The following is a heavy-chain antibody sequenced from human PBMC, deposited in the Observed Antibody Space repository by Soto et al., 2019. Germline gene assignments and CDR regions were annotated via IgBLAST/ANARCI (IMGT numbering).Heavy chain of an antibody. CDR3: ARGTAMAGALKYGMNV. D-gene: IGHD5-18*01. V-gene: IGHV1-2*04. CDR1: GYTFTGYY. Sequence: ASVKVSCKASGYTFTGYYMHWVRQAPGQGLEWMGWINPNSGGTNYAQKFQGWVTMTRDTSISTAYMELSRLRSDDTAVYYCARGTAMAGALKYGMNVWGQGTTVTVSS. J-gene: IGHJ6*02. CDR2: INPNSGGT.